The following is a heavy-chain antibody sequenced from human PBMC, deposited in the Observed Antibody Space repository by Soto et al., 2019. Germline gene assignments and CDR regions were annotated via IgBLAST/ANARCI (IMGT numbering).Heavy chain of an antibody. D-gene: IGHD3-3*01. J-gene: IGHJ4*02. Sequence: GASVKVSCKASGYTFTSYAMHWVRQAPGQRLEWLGWINAGNGNTKYSQKFQGRVTITRDTSASTAYMELSSLRSEDTAVYYCARAGVRRYDFWCGDENFFDYWGQGTLVTVSS. CDR1: GYTFTSYA. CDR3: ARAGVRRYDFWCGDENFFDY. V-gene: IGHV1-3*01. CDR2: INAGNGNT.